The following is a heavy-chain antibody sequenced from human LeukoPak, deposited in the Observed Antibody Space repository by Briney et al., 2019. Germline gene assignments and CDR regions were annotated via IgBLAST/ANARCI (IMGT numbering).Heavy chain of an antibody. Sequence: ASVTGLLQVFWIHFHRPLHTLGATGPWTRPCVDGIHRPSEGGTSSPQEFRGRVTISRETSMATAYLELTRLTPDDTAVYYCAREGSGRLSKDFDLWGQGTLVTVSS. D-gene: IGHD2-15*01. CDR1: IHFHRPL. CDR3: AREGSGRLSKDFDL. CDR2: RPSEGGT. J-gene: IGHJ4*02. V-gene: IGHV1-2*02.